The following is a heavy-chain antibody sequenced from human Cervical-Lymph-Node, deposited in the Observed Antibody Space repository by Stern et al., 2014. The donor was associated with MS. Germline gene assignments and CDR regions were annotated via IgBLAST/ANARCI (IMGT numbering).Heavy chain of an antibody. V-gene: IGHV3-33*01. D-gene: IGHD1-26*01. J-gene: IGHJ3*02. CDR2: IWYDGSNK. CDR1: GFTFSSYG. CDR3: ARDRGWERDAFDI. Sequence: VQLEESGGGVVPPGRSLRLSCAASGFTFSSYGMHWVRQAPGKGLEWVAVIWYDGSNKYYADSVKGRFTISRDNSKNTLYLQMNSLRAEDTAVYYCARDRGWERDAFDIWGQGTMVTVSS.